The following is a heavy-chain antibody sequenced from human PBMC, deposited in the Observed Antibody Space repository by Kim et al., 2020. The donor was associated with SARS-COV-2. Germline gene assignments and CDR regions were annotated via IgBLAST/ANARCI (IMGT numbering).Heavy chain of an antibody. D-gene: IGHD5-18*01. CDR3: AGRGYSPRDYFDY. J-gene: IGHJ4*02. V-gene: IGHV3-30*04. CDR2: ISYDGSNK. Sequence: GGSLRLSCAASGFTFSSYAMHWVRQAPGKGLEWVAVISYDGSNKYYADSVKGRFTISRDNSKNTLYLQMNSLRAEDTAVYYCAGRGYSPRDYFDYWGQGT. CDR1: GFTFSSYA.